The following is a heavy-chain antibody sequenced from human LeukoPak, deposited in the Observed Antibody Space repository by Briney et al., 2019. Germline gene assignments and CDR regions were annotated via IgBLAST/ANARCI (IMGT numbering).Heavy chain of an antibody. J-gene: IGHJ4*02. CDR2: IYYSGST. V-gene: IGHV4-59*01. D-gene: IGHD3-10*01. Sequence: SETLSLTCTVSGGSFSTYYWSWIRQPPGKGLEWIGYIYYSGSTKYNPYLKSRVTISVDTSKNQFSLKLSSVTAADMAVYYCARASMVRGKSDCWSQGTLVTVSS. CDR1: GGSFSTYY. CDR3: ARASMVRGKSDC.